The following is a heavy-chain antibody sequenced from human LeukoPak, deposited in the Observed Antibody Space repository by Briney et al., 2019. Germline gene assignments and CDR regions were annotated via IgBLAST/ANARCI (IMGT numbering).Heavy chain of an antibody. CDR2: ISSGGSTI. CDR3: ARAHVWGSYRSDFDY. J-gene: IGHJ4*02. D-gene: IGHD3-16*02. Sequence: GGSLRLSCAVSGFTFSDYYMSWIRQAPGKGLEWVSYISSGGSTISHADSVKGRFTISRDNVENSLYLQMNSLRAEDTAVYYCARAHVWGSYRSDFDYWGQGTLVTVSS. V-gene: IGHV3-11*04. CDR1: GFTFSDYY.